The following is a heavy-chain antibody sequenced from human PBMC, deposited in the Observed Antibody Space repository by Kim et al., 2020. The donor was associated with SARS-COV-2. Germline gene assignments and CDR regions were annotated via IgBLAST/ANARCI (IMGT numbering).Heavy chain of an antibody. D-gene: IGHD3-10*01. J-gene: IGHJ4*02. CDR3: ARDTPVVRGGVDY. V-gene: IGHV4-31*02. Sequence: YYNQNLTRRVTISGDTQKNQFSLKLSSVTAADTAVYYCARDTPVVRGGVDYWGQGTLVTVSS.